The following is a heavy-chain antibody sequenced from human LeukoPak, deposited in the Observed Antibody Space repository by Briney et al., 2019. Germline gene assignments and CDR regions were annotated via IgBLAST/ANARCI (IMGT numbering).Heavy chain of an antibody. CDR2: IYYSGST. D-gene: IGHD3-10*01. CDR1: GGSISSGGYY. Sequence: PSQTLSLTCTVSGGSISSGGYYWSWIRQPPGKGLEWIGYIYYSGSTYYNPSLKSRVTISVDTSKNQFSLKLSSVTAADTAVYYCARGRRMVRGVITSGFDYWGQGTLVTVSS. CDR3: ARGRRMVRGVITSGFDY. V-gene: IGHV4-31*03. J-gene: IGHJ4*02.